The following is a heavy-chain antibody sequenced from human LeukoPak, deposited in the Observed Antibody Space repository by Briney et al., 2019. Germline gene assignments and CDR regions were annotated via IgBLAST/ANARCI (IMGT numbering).Heavy chain of an antibody. CDR1: GGSFSGHY. CDR3: ARRGYDFWTGSSYYFDY. J-gene: IGHJ4*02. D-gene: IGHD3/OR15-3a*01. CDR2: INHSGST. V-gene: IGHV4-34*01. Sequence: SETLSLTCAVYGGSFSGHYWSYIRQPPGKGLEWLGEINHSGSTKYNPSLKSRVTISIDTFRNQFSLKLSSVTAADAAVYYCARRGYDFWTGSSYYFDYWDQGTLVTVSS.